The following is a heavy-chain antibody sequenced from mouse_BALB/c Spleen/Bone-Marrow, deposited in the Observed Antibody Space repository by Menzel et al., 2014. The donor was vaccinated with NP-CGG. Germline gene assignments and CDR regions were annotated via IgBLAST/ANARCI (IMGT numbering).Heavy chain of an antibody. J-gene: IGHJ4*01. CDR2: IDPENGNT. CDR1: GFNIKDYY. CDR3: ARGREAMDY. Sequence: EVQLQQSGAELVRPGALVKLSCKASGFNIKDYYMHWVKQRPEQGLEWIGWIDPENGNTIYDPKFQGKASITADTSSNTACLQLSSLTSEDTAVYYCARGREAMDYWGQGTSVTVSS. V-gene: IGHV14-1*02.